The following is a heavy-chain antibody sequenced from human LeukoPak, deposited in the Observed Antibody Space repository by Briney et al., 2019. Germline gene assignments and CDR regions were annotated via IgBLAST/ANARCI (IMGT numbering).Heavy chain of an antibody. V-gene: IGHV4-34*01. J-gene: IGHJ4*02. Sequence: SETLSLTCAVYGGAFSGYYWSWIRQRPGKGLEWIGEINHSGSTNYNPSLKSRVTISVDMSKNQFSLKLSSVTAADTAVYYCARLTLTGSLNWGQGTLVTVSS. CDR3: ARLTLTGSLN. D-gene: IGHD7-27*01. CDR2: INHSGST. CDR1: GGAFSGYY.